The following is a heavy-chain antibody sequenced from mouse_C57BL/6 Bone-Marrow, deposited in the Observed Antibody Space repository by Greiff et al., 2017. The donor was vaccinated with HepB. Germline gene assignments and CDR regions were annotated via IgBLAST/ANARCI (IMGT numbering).Heavy chain of an antibody. Sequence: VQLVESGAELARPGASVKLSCKASGYTFTSYGISWVKQRTGQGLEWIGEIYPRSGNTYYNEKFKGKATLTADKSSSTAYMELRSLTSEDSAVYFCARGYYYGSSSDYWGQGTTLTVSS. J-gene: IGHJ2*01. CDR2: IYPRSGNT. V-gene: IGHV1-81*01. CDR1: GYTFTSYG. D-gene: IGHD1-1*01. CDR3: ARGYYYGSSSDY.